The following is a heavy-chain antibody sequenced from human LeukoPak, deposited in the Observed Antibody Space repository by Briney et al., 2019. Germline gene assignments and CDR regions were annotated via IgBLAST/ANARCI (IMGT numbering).Heavy chain of an antibody. D-gene: IGHD3-9*01. Sequence: GGSLRRSCAASGFTFSSYVMSWVRQAPGKGLEWVSAISGSGGSTYYADSVKGRFTISRDNSKNTLYLQMNSLRAEDTAVYYCAKEVDDILTGRPYYYYYYGMDVWGQGTTVTVSS. CDR1: GFTFSSYV. J-gene: IGHJ6*02. CDR2: ISGSGGST. CDR3: AKEVDDILTGRPYYYYYYGMDV. V-gene: IGHV3-23*01.